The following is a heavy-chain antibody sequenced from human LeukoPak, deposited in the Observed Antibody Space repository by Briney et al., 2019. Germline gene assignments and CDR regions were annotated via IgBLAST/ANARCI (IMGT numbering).Heavy chain of an antibody. Sequence: SETLSLTCTVSGGSISSYYWSWIRQPPGKGLEWIGQIFHSGSTSYSPSLKSRVTISVDKSKNQFSLKFTSVTAADTAVYYCARSPTKRVPEDYWGQGTLVTVSS. CDR3: ARSPTKRVPEDY. CDR1: GGSISSYY. D-gene: IGHD2-2*01. CDR2: IFHSGST. V-gene: IGHV4-59*12. J-gene: IGHJ4*02.